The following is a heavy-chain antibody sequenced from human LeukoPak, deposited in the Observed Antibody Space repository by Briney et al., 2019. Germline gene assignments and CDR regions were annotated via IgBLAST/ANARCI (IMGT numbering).Heavy chain of an antibody. CDR3: ARASYYYDSSGYQFDY. D-gene: IGHD3-22*01. V-gene: IGHV4-34*01. CDR2: IYYNGST. Sequence: PSETLSLTCAVYGGSFSGYYWSWVRQPPGKGLEWIGSIYYNGSTYYNPSPKSRLSISLNASNNQSSLKLSSVTDADTAVYYCARASYYYDSSGYQFDYWGQGTLVTVS. J-gene: IGHJ4*02. CDR1: GGSFSGYY.